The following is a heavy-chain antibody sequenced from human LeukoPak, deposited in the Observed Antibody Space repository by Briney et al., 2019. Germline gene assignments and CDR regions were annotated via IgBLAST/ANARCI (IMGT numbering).Heavy chain of an antibody. CDR3: ARDPYCSSTSCYVDDWFDP. J-gene: IGHJ5*02. V-gene: IGHV4-39*07. Sequence: IPSETLSLTCTVSGGSISSSSYYWGWIRQPPGKGLEWIGSIYYSGSTYYNPSLKSRVTISVDTSKNQFSLKLSSVTAADTAVYYCARDPYCSSTSCYVDDWFDPWGQGTLVTVSS. CDR2: IYYSGST. CDR1: GGSISSSSYY. D-gene: IGHD2-2*01.